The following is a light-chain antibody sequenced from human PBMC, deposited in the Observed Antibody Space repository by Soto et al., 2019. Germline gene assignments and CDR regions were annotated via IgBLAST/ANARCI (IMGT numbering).Light chain of an antibody. CDR2: SAS. Sequence: DIQLTQSPSFLSASVGDRVTITCRASQGISDRLAWYQQRPGKAPNLLIHSASSLQSGVPLRFSGSGSGTEFTLTISSLQPADFARYYCQQRDGYPITFGQGTRLEMK. CDR3: QQRDGYPIT. CDR1: QGISDR. V-gene: IGKV1-9*01. J-gene: IGKJ5*01.